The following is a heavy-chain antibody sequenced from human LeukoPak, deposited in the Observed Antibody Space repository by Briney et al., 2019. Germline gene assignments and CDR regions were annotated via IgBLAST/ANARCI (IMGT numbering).Heavy chain of an antibody. J-gene: IGHJ3*02. Sequence: GESLKISRKGSGYSFTRYWIGWVRQMPGKGLEWMGIIYPGDSDTRYSPSFQGQVTISADKSISTAYLQWSSLKASDTAMYYCARPGEQLVGPEAFDIWGQGTMVTVSS. CDR2: IYPGDSDT. D-gene: IGHD6-6*01. CDR1: GYSFTRYW. V-gene: IGHV5-51*01. CDR3: ARPGEQLVGPEAFDI.